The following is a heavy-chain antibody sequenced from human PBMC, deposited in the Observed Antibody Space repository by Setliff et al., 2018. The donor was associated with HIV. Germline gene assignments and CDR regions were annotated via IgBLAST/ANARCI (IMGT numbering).Heavy chain of an antibody. V-gene: IGHV1-69*10. D-gene: IGHD6-19*01. CDR1: GGNFRSYG. J-gene: IGHJ6*03. CDR2: IIPMSGVP. CDR3: ARNPEMAALNYFYYYMDA. Sequence: SVKVSCKASGGNFRSYGISWVRQAPGQGLEWMGGIIPMSGVPKYAQKFQGRVTITADKSTSIAYMELSSLRSEDTAVYYCARNPEMAALNYFYYYMDAWGKGTTVTVSS.